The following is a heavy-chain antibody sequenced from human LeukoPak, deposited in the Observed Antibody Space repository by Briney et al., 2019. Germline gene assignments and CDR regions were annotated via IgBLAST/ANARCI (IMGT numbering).Heavy chain of an antibody. D-gene: IGHD3-9*01. CDR2: IKSKTDGGTT. CDR1: GFTFSNAW. Sequence: EGSLRLSCAASGFTFSNAWMSWVRQAPGKGLEWVGRIKSKTDGGTTDYAAPVKGRFTISRDDSKNTLYLQMNSLKTEDTAVYYCTTPIARYFDWLIDYWGQGTLVTVSS. J-gene: IGHJ4*02. V-gene: IGHV3-15*01. CDR3: TTPIARYFDWLIDY.